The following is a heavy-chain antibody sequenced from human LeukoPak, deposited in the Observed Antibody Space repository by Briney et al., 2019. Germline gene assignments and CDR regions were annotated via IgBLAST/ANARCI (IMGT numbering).Heavy chain of an antibody. CDR1: GFTFTSSA. V-gene: IGHV1-58*02. D-gene: IGHD3-22*01. Sequence: GASVKVSCKASGFTFTSSAMQWVRQARGQRLEWIGWIVVGSGNTNYAQKFQERVTITRDMSTSTAYMELSSLRSEDTAVYYCAARYYYDSSGYSEDFDPWGQGTLVTVSS. CDR2: IVVGSGNT. J-gene: IGHJ5*02. CDR3: AARYYYDSSGYSEDFDP.